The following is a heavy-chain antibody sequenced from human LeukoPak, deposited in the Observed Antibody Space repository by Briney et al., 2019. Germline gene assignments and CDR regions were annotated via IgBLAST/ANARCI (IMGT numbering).Heavy chain of an antibody. D-gene: IGHD3-16*01. CDR1: GGSISSYY. CDR2: INHSGST. V-gene: IGHV4-59*12. J-gene: IGHJ4*02. Sequence: SETLSLTCTVSGGSISSYYWSWIRQPPGKGLEWIGEINHSGSTNYNPSLKSRVTISVDTSKNQFSLKLSSVTAADTAVYYCATMTFDYVWRSPPDYFDYWGQGTLVTVSS. CDR3: ATMTFDYVWRSPPDYFDY.